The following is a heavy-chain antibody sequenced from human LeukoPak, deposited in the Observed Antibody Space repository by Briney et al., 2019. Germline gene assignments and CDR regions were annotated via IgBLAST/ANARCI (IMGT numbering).Heavy chain of an antibody. CDR1: GYTFTSYA. CDR2: INAGNGNT. J-gene: IGHJ5*02. CDR3: ARDTYCTNGVCSRTYNWFDP. Sequence: ASVKVSCKASGYTFTSYAMHWVRQAPGQRLEWMGWINAGNGNTKYSQEFQGRVTITRDTSASTAYMELSRLRSDDTAVYYCARDTYCTNGVCSRTYNWFDPWGQGTLVTVSS. D-gene: IGHD2-8*01. V-gene: IGHV1-3*01.